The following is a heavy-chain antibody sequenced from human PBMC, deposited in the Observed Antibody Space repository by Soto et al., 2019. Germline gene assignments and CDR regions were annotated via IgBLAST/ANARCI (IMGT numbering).Heavy chain of an antibody. J-gene: IGHJ6*02. D-gene: IGHD2-2*02. CDR1: GVSIGSGGYY. Sequence: TLSLTCTVSGVSIGSGGYYWSWVRQRPGKGLEWIGYIYYSGSTYYNPSLKSRLTISIDTSKSQFSLNLSSVTAADTAVYYCARDSYPDYYAMDVWGHGTSVTVSS. CDR2: IYYSGST. CDR3: ARDSYPDYYAMDV. V-gene: IGHV4-31*03.